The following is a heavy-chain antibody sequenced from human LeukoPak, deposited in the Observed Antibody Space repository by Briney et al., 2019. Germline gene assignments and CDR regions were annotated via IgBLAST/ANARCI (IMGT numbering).Heavy chain of an antibody. CDR3: ARERGRD. V-gene: IGHV3-53*01. J-gene: IGHJ4*02. CDR1: GFSDSTIF. Sequence: GGSLRLSCEASGFSDSTIFMGWVRQAPGKGLEWVSIIHIGVTTHYADPVKGRFTISRDNFKNTLYLQMNRLRVEDTAVYYCARERGRDWGQGTLVTVSS. CDR2: IHIGVTT.